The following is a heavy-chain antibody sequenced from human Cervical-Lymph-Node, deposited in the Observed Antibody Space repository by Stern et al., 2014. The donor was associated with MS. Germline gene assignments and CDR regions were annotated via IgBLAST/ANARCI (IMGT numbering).Heavy chain of an antibody. Sequence: QVQLQESGPGLVKPSETLSLTCTVSGGSISSYYWSWIRPPPGKGLEWIGYIYYSGSTNYNPSLKSRVTISVDTSKNQFSLKLSSVTAADTAVYYCARAYGDYYFDYWGQGTVVTVSS. CDR3: ARAYGDYYFDY. V-gene: IGHV4-59*01. CDR2: IYYSGST. J-gene: IGHJ4*02. D-gene: IGHD4-17*01. CDR1: GGSISSYY.